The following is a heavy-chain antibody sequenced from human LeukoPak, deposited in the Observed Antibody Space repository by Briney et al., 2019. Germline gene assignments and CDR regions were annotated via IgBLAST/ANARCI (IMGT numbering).Heavy chain of an antibody. J-gene: IGHJ4*02. D-gene: IGHD5-18*01. CDR2: INPSGDT. CDR1: GYTFTSYY. Sequence: ASVKVSCKASGYTFTSYYMHRVRQAPGQGLEWMGIINPSGDTNYAQKFQGRVTMTRDTSTSTVYMELSSLRSEDTAVYYCAREGGYSYGPYFDYWGQGTLVTVSS. V-gene: IGHV1-46*01. CDR3: AREGGYSYGPYFDY.